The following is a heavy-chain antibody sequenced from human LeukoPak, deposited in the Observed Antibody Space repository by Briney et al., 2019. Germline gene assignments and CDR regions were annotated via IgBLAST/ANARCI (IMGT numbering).Heavy chain of an antibody. J-gene: IGHJ6*02. Sequence: GGSLRLSCAASGFTFSSHAMSWVRQAPGKGLEWVSSIGSSGTTFYADSVKGRFTISRDNSQDTLFLQMNSLRAEDTAVYHCAKGRKSYYYGMDVWGQGTTVTVSS. CDR2: IGSSGTT. CDR1: GFTFSSHA. CDR3: AKGRKSYYYGMDV. V-gene: IGHV3-23*01.